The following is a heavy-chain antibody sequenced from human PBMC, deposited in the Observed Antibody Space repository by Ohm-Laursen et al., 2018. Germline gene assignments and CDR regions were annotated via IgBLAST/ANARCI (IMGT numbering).Heavy chain of an antibody. CDR3: ARDRPETYWDRDSSGYYYY. CDR1: GFAFNGYE. Sequence: SLRLSCAASGFAFNGYEMNWVRQAPGKGLEWISYISNSGSTSYYADSVKGRFTISRDNAKNSLYLQMNSLRAEDTAVYYCARDRPETYWDRDSSGYYYYWGQGTLVTVSS. V-gene: IGHV3-48*03. D-gene: IGHD3-22*01. CDR2: ISNSGSTS. J-gene: IGHJ4*02.